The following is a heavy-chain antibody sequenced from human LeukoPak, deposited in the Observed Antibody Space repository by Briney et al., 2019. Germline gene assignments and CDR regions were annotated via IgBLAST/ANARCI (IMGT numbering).Heavy chain of an antibody. CDR2: IYYSGST. CDR3: ARDYPVGATPFYYYGMDV. D-gene: IGHD1-26*01. J-gene: IGHJ6*02. CDR1: GGSISSSSYY. V-gene: IGHV4-39*07. Sequence: SGTLSLTCAVSGGSISSSSYYWGWIRQPPGKGLEWIGSIYYSGSTYYNPSLKSRVTISVDTSKNQFSLKLSSVTAADTAVYYCARDYPVGATPFYYYGMDVWGQGTTVTVSS.